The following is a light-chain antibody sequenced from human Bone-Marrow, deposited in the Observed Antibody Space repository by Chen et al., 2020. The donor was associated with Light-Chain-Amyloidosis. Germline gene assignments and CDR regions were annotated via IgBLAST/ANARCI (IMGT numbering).Light chain of an antibody. CDR1: NIGSTI. J-gene: IGLJ3*02. CDR2: DDS. V-gene: IGLV3-21*02. Sequence: SYVLHQPSSVSVAPGQTATLACGGNNIGSTIVHWYQQTPGQAPLLVVYDDSDRPSGIPERLSGSNSGNTATLTISRVEAGDEADYYCQVWDRSSDRPVFGGGTKLTVL. CDR3: QVWDRSSDRPV.